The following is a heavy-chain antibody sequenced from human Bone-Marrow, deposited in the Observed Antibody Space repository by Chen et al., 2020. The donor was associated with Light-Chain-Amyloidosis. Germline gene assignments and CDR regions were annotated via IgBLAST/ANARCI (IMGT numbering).Heavy chain of an antibody. CDR1: GYTFTDYY. J-gene: IGHJ4*02. CDR2: VDPEHGET. V-gene: IGHV1-69-2*01. Sequence: EVQLVQSGAEVKKPGATVKISCTVSGYTFTDYYIHWVQQAPGNGLEWMGLVDPEHGETKYAKKFQGRVTTTADTSTDTAYMELTGLRSEDTAVYYCATVGPTGEGGDYWGQGTPVTVSS. D-gene: IGHD1-26*01. CDR3: ATVGPTGEGGDY.